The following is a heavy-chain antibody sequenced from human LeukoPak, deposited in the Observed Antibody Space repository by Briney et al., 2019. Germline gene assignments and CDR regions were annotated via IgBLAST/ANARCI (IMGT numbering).Heavy chain of an antibody. D-gene: IGHD1-1*01. CDR3: ARVGVYYSNADAFDI. Sequence: PSETLSLTCTVSGGSISSSTYYWGWIRQPPGKGLEWIGNIDYSGSTNYNPSLKSRVTMSVDTSKNQFSLKLSSVTAADTAVYYCARVGVYYSNADAFDIWGRGTMVTVSS. CDR1: GGSISSSTYY. V-gene: IGHV4-61*05. J-gene: IGHJ3*02. CDR2: IDYSGST.